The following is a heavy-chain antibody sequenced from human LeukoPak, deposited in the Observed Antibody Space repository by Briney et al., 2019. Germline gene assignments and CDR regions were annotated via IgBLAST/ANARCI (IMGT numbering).Heavy chain of an antibody. Sequence: KPSETLSLTCIVSGGSISSSNYYWGWIRQPPGKGLEWIGSIYYSGSTSYNPSLKSRVTISVDTSKNQFSLKLSSVTAADTAVYYCARLKWEVLLAPFDIWGQGTMVTVSS. CDR1: GGSISSSNYY. D-gene: IGHD1-26*01. CDR3: ARLKWEVLLAPFDI. J-gene: IGHJ3*02. CDR2: IYYSGST. V-gene: IGHV4-39*07.